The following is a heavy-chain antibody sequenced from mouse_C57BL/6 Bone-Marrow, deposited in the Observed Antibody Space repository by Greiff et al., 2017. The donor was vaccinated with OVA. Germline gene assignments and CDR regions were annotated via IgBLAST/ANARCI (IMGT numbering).Heavy chain of an antibody. D-gene: IGHD3-3*01. V-gene: IGHV1-69*01. CDR2: IDPSDSYT. J-gene: IGHJ3*01. Sequence: QVQLQQPGAELVMPGASVKLSCKASGYTFTSYWMHWVKQRPGQGLEWIGEIDPSDSYTNYNQKFKGKSTLTVDKSSSTAYMQLSSLTSEDSAVYYWGTSRAYWGQGTLVTVSA. CDR1: GYTFTSYW. CDR3: GTSRAY.